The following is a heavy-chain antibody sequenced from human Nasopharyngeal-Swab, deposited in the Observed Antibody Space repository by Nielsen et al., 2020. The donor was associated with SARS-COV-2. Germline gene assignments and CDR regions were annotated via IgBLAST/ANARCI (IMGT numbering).Heavy chain of an antibody. Sequence: GGSLRLSCAASGFTFSSYWMSWVRQAPGKGLEWVANIKQEGSEKYYVDSVKGRFTISRDNAKNSLYLQMNSLRAEDTAVYYCAREWRERGLGSSGSRPQANAFDIWGQGTMVTVSS. D-gene: IGHD1-26*01. V-gene: IGHV3-7*01. J-gene: IGHJ3*02. CDR2: IKQEGSEK. CDR3: AREWRERGLGSSGSRPQANAFDI. CDR1: GFTFSSYW.